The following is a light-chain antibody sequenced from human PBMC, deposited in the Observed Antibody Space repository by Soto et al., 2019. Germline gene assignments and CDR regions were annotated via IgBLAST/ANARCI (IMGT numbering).Light chain of an antibody. V-gene: IGLV1-47*01. Sequence: QSVLIQSPSASGTPGQRVTISCSGINSNIGSNYVHWYQQFPGTAPNVLIYRNSQRPSGVPDRFSGSKSGISASLAISGLRSEDEADYFCATWDDRMSGVVFGGGTKVTVL. CDR3: ATWDDRMSGVV. CDR2: RNS. J-gene: IGLJ2*01. CDR1: NSNIGSNY.